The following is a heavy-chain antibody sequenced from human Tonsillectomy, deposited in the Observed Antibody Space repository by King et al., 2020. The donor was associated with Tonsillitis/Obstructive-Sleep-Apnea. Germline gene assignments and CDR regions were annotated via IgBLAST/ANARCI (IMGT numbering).Heavy chain of an antibody. V-gene: IGHV1-69*01. D-gene: IGHD3-9*01. CDR2: IIPIFGTA. CDR3: ARGRIALRYFDWLSY. CDR1: GGTFRSYA. J-gene: IGHJ4*02. Sequence: VQLVESGAEVKKPGSSVKVSCKASGGTFRSYAISWVRQAPGQGLEWMGGIIPIFGTANYAQKFQGRVTITADESTSTAYMELSSLRSEDTAVYYCARGRIALRYFDWLSYWGQGTLVTVSS.